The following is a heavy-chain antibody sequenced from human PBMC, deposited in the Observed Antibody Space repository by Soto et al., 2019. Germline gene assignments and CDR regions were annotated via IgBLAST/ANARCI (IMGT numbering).Heavy chain of an antibody. V-gene: IGHV1-24*01. D-gene: IGHD2-15*01. CDR2: FDPEDGET. CDR1: GYTLTELS. J-gene: IGHJ6*02. CDR3: AREGIRDIVVVVDATLGGMDV. Sequence: ASVKVSCKVSGYTLTELSMHWVRQAPGKGLEWMGGFDPEDGETIYAQKFKGRVTMTEDTSTDTAYMELSSLRSEDTAVYYCAREGIRDIVVVVDATLGGMDVWGQGTTVTVSS.